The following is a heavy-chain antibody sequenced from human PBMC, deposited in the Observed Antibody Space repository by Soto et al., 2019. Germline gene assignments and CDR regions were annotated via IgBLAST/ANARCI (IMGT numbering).Heavy chain of an antibody. CDR2: ISRNSDYI. Sequence: EVQLVESGGGLVKPGGSLGLSCAASGFTFSSYRLTWVGKAQGKGLEWVSSISRNSDYIYYSDSVKGRFIISRDNARTSLYLHMNSLRAEDTAVYYCARVGAYFGEFDYFDYWGQGALVTVSS. D-gene: IGHD3-10*01. J-gene: IGHJ4*02. V-gene: IGHV3-21*01. CDR1: GFTFSSYR. CDR3: ARVGAYFGEFDYFDY.